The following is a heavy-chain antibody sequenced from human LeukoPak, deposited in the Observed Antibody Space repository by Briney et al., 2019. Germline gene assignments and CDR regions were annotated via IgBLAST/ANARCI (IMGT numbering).Heavy chain of an antibody. CDR3: ARVIIAAAGQYFDY. CDR2: IYHSGST. J-gene: IGHJ4*02. D-gene: IGHD6-13*01. CDR1: GGSISSGGYY. V-gene: IGHV4-30-2*01. Sequence: SQTLSLTCTVSGGSISSGGYYWSWIRRPPGKGLEWIGYIYHSGSTYYNPSLKSRVTISVDRSKNQFSLKLSSVTAADTAVYYCARVIIAAAGQYFDYWGQGTLVTVSS.